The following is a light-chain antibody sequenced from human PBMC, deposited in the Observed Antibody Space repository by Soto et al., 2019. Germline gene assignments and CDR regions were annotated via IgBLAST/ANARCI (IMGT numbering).Light chain of an antibody. CDR3: SSYAGSNILI. CDR2: EVN. J-gene: IGLJ2*01. Sequence: QSALTQPISASGSPGQSVTISCTGTSSDIGGYNFVSWYQQHPGRAPKLIIYEVNERPSGVPDRFSGSKSGNTASLTVSGLQAEDEADYYCSSYAGSNILIFGGGTKLTVL. V-gene: IGLV2-8*01. CDR1: SSDIGGYNF.